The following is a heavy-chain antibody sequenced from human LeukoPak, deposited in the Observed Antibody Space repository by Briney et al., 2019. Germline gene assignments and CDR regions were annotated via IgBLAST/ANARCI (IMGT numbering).Heavy chain of an antibody. Sequence: SESLSLTCTVSGGSISSSSCCGGWIRQPRGNGLEWIWRIYYSGSTYYNPSLKSRATISVDTSKNQFSLKLSSVPAADTAVYYCAKDQSYDSSGYYQRGSEYFQHWGQGTLVTVSS. V-gene: IGHV4-39*02. D-gene: IGHD3-22*01. J-gene: IGHJ1*01. CDR2: IYYSGST. CDR1: GGSISSSSCC. CDR3: AKDQSYDSSGYYQRGSEYFQH.